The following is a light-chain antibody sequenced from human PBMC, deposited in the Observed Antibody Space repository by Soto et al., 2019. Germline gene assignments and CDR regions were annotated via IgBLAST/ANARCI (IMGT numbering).Light chain of an antibody. J-gene: IGKJ4*01. V-gene: IGKV3-20*01. CDR3: QQYDGSLT. Sequence: EIVLTQSPHTLSLSPGERASLSCRTSQTISSSYFAWYQQKPGQSPRLLVYAASIRAPGIPDRFSGSGSGADFTLTISRLEPADFEFYYCQQYDGSLTFGGGTRVEIK. CDR1: QTISSSY. CDR2: AAS.